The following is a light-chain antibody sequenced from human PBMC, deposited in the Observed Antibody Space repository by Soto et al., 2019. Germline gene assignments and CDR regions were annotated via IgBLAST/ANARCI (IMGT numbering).Light chain of an antibody. Sequence: QSVLTQPASVSGSPGQSITISCTGTSSDIGDYDYVSWYQQRPGRAPKLMIYEDRYRPSGVSNRFSGSKSGNTASLTISGLQAEDEADYYCCSYTRTSNHYFFGSGTKVTVL. J-gene: IGLJ1*01. V-gene: IGLV2-14*01. CDR2: EDR. CDR1: SSDIGDYDY. CDR3: CSYTRTSNHYF.